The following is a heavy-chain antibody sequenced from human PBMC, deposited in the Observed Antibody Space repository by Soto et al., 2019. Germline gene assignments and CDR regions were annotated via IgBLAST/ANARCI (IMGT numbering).Heavy chain of an antibody. CDR2: IIPILGIA. D-gene: IGHD2-21*02. Sequence: ASVKVSCKASGGTFSSYAISWVRQAPGQGLEWMGGIIPILGIANYAQKFQGRVTITADKSTSTAYMELSSLRSEDTAVCYCARDPAYCGGDCYSEDAFDIWGQGTMVTVSS. J-gene: IGHJ3*02. V-gene: IGHV1-69*10. CDR1: GGTFSSYA. CDR3: ARDPAYCGGDCYSEDAFDI.